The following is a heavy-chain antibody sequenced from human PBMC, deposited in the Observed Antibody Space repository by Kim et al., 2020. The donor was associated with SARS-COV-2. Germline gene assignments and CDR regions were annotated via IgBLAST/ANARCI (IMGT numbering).Heavy chain of an antibody. Sequence: SETLSLTCTVSGGSISSSSYYWGWMRQPPGKGLEWIGSIYYSGSTYYNPSLKSRVTTSVDTSKNQFSLKLSSVTAADTAVYYCARRHDFWSGYYRLDYWGQGTLVTVSS. J-gene: IGHJ4*02. CDR3: ARRHDFWSGYYRLDY. CDR2: IYYSGST. D-gene: IGHD3-3*01. CDR1: GGSISSSSYY. V-gene: IGHV4-39*01.